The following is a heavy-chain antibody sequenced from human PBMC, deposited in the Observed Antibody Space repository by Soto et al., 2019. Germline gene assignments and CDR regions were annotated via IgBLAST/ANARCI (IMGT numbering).Heavy chain of an antibody. CDR2: IYHSGSI. J-gene: IGHJ4*02. Sequence: QLQLQESGSGLVKPSQTLSLTCAVSGGSISSGGYSWSWIRQPPGKGLEWIGYIYHSGSIYYNPSLKSRVTISVDRSKNQFSLKLSSVTAADTAVYYCARAGGLGAVAADYWCQGTLVTVSS. CDR3: ARAGGLGAVAADY. V-gene: IGHV4-30-2*01. CDR1: GGSISSGGYS. D-gene: IGHD6-19*01.